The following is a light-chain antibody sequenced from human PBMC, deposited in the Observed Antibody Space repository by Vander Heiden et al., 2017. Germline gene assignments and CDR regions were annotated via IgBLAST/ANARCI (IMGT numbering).Light chain of an antibody. CDR2: EVS. V-gene: IGLV2-23*02. CDR1: SSDVGSYTL. CDR3: CSYAGTHVV. Sequence: QSALTQPASVSGAPEKSVIISCTGTSSDVGSYTLFSCYQQHPGKAPKLMIYEVSKRPSGVSNRFSGSKSGNTASLTISGLQAEDEADYYCCSYAGTHVVFGGGTKLTVL. J-gene: IGLJ2*01.